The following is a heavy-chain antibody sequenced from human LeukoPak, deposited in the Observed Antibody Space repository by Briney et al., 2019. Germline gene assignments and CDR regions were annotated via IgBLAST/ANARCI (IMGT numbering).Heavy chain of an antibody. V-gene: IGHV3-23*01. CDR1: GFTFSSYA. D-gene: IGHD5-24*01. CDR2: ISGTGSST. CDR3: AKDSLRDGYHEPY. Sequence: GGSLRLSCAASGFTFSSYAMSWVRQAPGKGLEWVSAISGTGSSTYHADSVKGRFTISRDNSKNTLYLQMNSLRAEDTAVYYCAKDSLRDGYHEPYWGQGTLVAVSS. J-gene: IGHJ4*02.